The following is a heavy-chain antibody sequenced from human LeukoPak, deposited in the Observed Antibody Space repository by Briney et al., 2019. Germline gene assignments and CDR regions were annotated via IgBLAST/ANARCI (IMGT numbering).Heavy chain of an antibody. D-gene: IGHD4-17*01. CDR2: ISYDGSNK. V-gene: IGHV3-30*04. J-gene: IGHJ6*03. CDR3: ATENYGDYDYYYYMDV. Sequence: PGGSLRLSCAASGFTFSSYAMHWVRQAPGKGLEWVAVISYDGSNKYYADSVKGRFTISRDSSKNTLYLQMNSLRAEDTAVYYCATENYGDYDYYYYMDVWGKGTTVTVSS. CDR1: GFTFSSYA.